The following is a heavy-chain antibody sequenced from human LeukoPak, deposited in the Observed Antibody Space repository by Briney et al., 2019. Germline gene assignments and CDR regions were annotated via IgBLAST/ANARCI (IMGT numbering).Heavy chain of an antibody. V-gene: IGHV1-2*02. J-gene: IGHJ3*02. CDR2: INPNSGGT. D-gene: IGHD5-18*01. Sequence: ASVKVSCKASGYTFTGYYMHWVRQAAGQGREWMGWINPNSGGTNYAQKFQGRVTMTRDTSISTAYMELSRLGSDDTAVYYCARVVDTAMAKDAFDIWGQGTMVTVSS. CDR3: ARVVDTAMAKDAFDI. CDR1: GYTFTGYY.